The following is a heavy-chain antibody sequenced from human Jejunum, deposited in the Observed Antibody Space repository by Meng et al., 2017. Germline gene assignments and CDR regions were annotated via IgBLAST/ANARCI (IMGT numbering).Heavy chain of an antibody. CDR1: GGSISSTTTY. CDR3: ARNRTQGFFDI. D-gene: IGHD1/OR15-1a*01. CDR2: IYYSGST. V-gene: IGHV4-39*01. J-gene: IGHJ4*02. Sequence: QVQMQESGPGLVKPSETRSRPCTVSGGSISSTTTYWGWIRQPPGKTLEWIGSIYYSGSTHYNPSLKRRVFVSIDTSKDQFSLKLTSAAAADTAIYYCARNRTQGFFDIWSQGTLVTVSS.